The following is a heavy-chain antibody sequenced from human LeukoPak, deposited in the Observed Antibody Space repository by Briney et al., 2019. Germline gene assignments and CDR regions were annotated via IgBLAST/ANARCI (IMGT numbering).Heavy chain of an antibody. CDR1: GYTFTSYG. V-gene: IGHV1-18*01. J-gene: IGHJ5*02. CDR2: ISAYNGKT. D-gene: IGHD2-15*01. Sequence: ASVKVSCKASGYTFTSYGISWVRQAPGQGLEGMGWISAYNGKTNYEQKLQGRVTMTTDTSTSTAYMELRSLRSDDTAVYYCTRGLGYCSGGSCYSPWFDPWGQGTLVTVSS. CDR3: TRGLGYCSGGSCYSPWFDP.